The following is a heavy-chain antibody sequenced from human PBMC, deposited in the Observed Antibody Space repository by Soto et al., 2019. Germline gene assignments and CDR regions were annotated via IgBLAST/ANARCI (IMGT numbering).Heavy chain of an antibody. CDR1: GFTFSSSA. J-gene: IGHJ4*02. Sequence: GGSLRLSCAASGFTFSSSAMSWVRQAPGKGLGWVSTISGSGGITYYADSVKGRFTISRDNSKNTLYLQMNSLRAEDTAVYYCAKSWGLSYHMIYYFDSWGLGTLVTVSS. V-gene: IGHV3-23*01. D-gene: IGHD3-10*01. CDR2: ISGSGGIT. CDR3: AKSWGLSYHMIYYFDS.